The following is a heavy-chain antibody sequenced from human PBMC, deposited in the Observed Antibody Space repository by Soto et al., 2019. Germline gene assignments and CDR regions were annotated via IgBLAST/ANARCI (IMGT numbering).Heavy chain of an antibody. D-gene: IGHD6-19*01. CDR1: GFTFSSYD. J-gene: IGHJ6*02. CDR3: AVHRSSGCLPLVYCGMYV. CDR2: IGTAGDT. Sequence: PGGSLRLSCAASGFTFSSYDMHWVRQATGKGLEWVSAIGTAGDTYYPGSVKGRFTISRDNSKNTLYLQMNSLRAEDTAVYYCAVHRSSGCLPLVYCGMYVWGQGTTVTVSS. V-gene: IGHV3-13*01.